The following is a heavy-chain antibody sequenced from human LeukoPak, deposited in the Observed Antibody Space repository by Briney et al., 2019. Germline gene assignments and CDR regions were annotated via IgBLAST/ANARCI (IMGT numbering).Heavy chain of an antibody. CDR3: ASGYYGSD. CDR2: IYFSGKT. J-gene: IGHJ4*02. V-gene: IGHV4-39*01. D-gene: IGHD3-10*01. Sequence: SETLSLTCTVSGGSISSIIYYWGWIRQPPGKGLEWIGSIYFSGKTYYNPSLKSRITVSVDTSQNQFSLKLSSVTAADTAVYYCASGYYGSDWGQGTLVTVSS. CDR1: GGSISSIIYY.